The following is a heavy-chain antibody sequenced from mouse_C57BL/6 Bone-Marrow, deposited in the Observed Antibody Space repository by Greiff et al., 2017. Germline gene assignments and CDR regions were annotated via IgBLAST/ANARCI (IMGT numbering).Heavy chain of an antibody. CDR1: GYTFTSYW. V-gene: IGHV1-69*01. Sequence: VQLQQPGAELVMPGASVKLSCKASGYTFTSYWMHWVKQRPGQGLEWIGEIDPSDSYTNYNQKFKGKSTLTVDKSSSTAYMQLSSLTSEDSAVYYCARITTVVEGDWYFDVWGTGTTVTVSS. J-gene: IGHJ1*03. D-gene: IGHD1-1*01. CDR3: ARITTVVEGDWYFDV. CDR2: IDPSDSYT.